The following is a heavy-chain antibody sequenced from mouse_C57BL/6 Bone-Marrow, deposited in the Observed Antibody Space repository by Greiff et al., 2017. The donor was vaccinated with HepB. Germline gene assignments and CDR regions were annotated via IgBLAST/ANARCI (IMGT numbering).Heavy chain of an antibody. CDR1: GYTFTSYW. CDR3: AREDYYGSSWYFDV. V-gene: IGHV1-59*01. D-gene: IGHD1-1*01. CDR2: IDPSDSYT. Sequence: QVQLQQPGAELVRPGTSVKLSCKASGYTFTSYWMHWVKQRPGQGLEWIGVIDPSDSYTNYNQKFKGKATLTVDTSSRTAYMQLSSLTSEDSAVYYCAREDYYGSSWYFDVWGTGTTVTVSS. J-gene: IGHJ1*03.